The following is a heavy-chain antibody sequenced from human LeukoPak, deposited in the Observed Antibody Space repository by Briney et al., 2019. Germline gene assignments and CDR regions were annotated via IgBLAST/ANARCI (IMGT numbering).Heavy chain of an antibody. CDR2: IYSGGST. CDR3: ARASWYDWNYYYYYMDV. CDR1: GFTVSSNY. J-gene: IGHJ6*03. V-gene: IGHV3-66*01. D-gene: IGHD6-13*01. Sequence: GGSLRLSCAASGFTVSSNYMSWVRQAPGKGLEWVSVIYSGGSTYYADSVKGRFTISRDNAKNSLYLQMNSLRAEDTAVYYCARASWYDWNYYYYYMDVWGKGTTVTVSS.